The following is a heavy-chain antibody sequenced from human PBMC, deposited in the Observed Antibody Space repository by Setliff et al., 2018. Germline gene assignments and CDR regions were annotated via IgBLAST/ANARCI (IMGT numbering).Heavy chain of an antibody. D-gene: IGHD2-8*01. V-gene: IGHV3-9*01. J-gene: IGHJ4*02. CDR1: GFTFHDYA. CDR3: AKGLLNSHYYFDY. CDR2: ITGNSDRI. Sequence: SLRLSCAASGFTFHDYAMHWVRQAPGKGLEWVSGITGNSDRIAYADSLKGRFTISRDNAKHSLYLQMNSLRAEDTAVYYCAKGLLNSHYYFDYWGQGTLVTVSS.